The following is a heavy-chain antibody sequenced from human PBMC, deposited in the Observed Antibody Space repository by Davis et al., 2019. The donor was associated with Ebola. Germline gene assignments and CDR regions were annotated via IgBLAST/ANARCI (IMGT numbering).Heavy chain of an antibody. J-gene: IGHJ4*02. D-gene: IGHD6-19*01. CDR2: INHSGST. V-gene: IGHV4-34*01. CDR1: GGSFSGYY. CDR3: ARGWRYSSGWNKSGRFDY. Sequence: SETLSLTCAVYGGSFSGYYWSWIRQPPGKGLEWMGEINHSGSTNYNPSLKSRVTISVDTSKNQFSLKLSSVTAADTAVYYCARGWRYSSGWNKSGRFDYWCQGTLVTVSS.